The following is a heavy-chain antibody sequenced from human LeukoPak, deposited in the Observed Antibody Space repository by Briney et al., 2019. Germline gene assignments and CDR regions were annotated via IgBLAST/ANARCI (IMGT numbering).Heavy chain of an antibody. D-gene: IGHD2-2*01. V-gene: IGHV1-2*02. CDR3: ARESACGTTNCLAPADWLDP. J-gene: IGHJ5*02. Sequence: ASVNVSCKASGYTFTGYYMHWVRQAPGQGLEWMGWISPNSGDTDIAQKFQGRVTMIRDTSIATSYMEVDSLTSDDTAVYYCARESACGTTNCLAPADWLDPWGQGTLVIVSS. CDR1: GYTFTGYY. CDR2: ISPNSGDT.